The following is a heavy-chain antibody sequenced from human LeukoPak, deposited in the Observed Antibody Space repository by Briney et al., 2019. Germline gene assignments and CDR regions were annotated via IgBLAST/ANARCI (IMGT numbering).Heavy chain of an antibody. CDR2: IKQDGSER. D-gene: IGHD6-13*01. J-gene: IGHJ6*02. CDR1: ELIFSIYW. Sequence: PGGSLRLSCAASELIFSIYWMSRVRQAPGKGLEWVANIKQDGSERSYVDSVKGRFTISRDNAKNSLYLQMNSLRAEDTAVYYCARDGPRYSSSWYRKEYYYYYGMDVWGQGATVTVSS. CDR3: ARDGPRYSSSWYRKEYYYYYGMDV. V-gene: IGHV3-7*01.